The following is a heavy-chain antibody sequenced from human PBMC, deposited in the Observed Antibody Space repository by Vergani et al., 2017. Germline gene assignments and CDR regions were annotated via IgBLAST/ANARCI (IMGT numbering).Heavy chain of an antibody. D-gene: IGHD3-3*01. CDR3: AKDPGITIFGVD. V-gene: IGHV3-23*01. Sequence: EVPLLESGGGLVKPGGSLRLSCAASGFTFSSHAMSWVRQAPGEGREWVSAIGGSGGSTYYADSVKGRFTISRDHSKNPLYLQMNSLRAEDTAVYYCAKDPGITIFGVDWGQGRLVTGSS. CDR1: GFTFSSHA. J-gene: IGHJ4*02. CDR2: IGGSGGST.